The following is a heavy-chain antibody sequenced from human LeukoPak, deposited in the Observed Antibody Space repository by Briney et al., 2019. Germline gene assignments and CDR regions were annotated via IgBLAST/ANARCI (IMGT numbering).Heavy chain of an antibody. CDR2: IWSDGSNE. CDR3: AIDRSEYTYGIDY. D-gene: IGHD5-18*01. CDR1: GFIFSNSG. J-gene: IGHJ4*02. Sequence: PGRSLRLSCAASGFIFSNSGMHWVRQAPGKGLEWVAVIWSDGSNEDYADSVKGRITISRDNSKNTLYLQMHSLRVEDTAVYYCAIDRSEYTYGIDYWGQGTLVTVSS. V-gene: IGHV3-33*01.